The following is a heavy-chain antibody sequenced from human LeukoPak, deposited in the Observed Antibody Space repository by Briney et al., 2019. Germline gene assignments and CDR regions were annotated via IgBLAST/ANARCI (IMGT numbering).Heavy chain of an antibody. Sequence: GGSLRLSCAASGFTFRNFWMSWVRQAPGKGLEWVLSISGSGGRIDYADSVKGRFTISRDNSKNTLSLQMNSLTAEDTAVYYCAKNPRLEGWIYFDSWGQGILVTVSS. D-gene: IGHD1-1*01. CDR3: AKNPRLEGWIYFDS. CDR2: ISGSGGRI. CDR1: GFTFRNFW. J-gene: IGHJ4*02. V-gene: IGHV3-23*01.